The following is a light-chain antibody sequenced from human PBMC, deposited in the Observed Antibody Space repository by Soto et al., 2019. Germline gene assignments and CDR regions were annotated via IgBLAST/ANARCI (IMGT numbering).Light chain of an antibody. CDR3: QQSYSTPPT. J-gene: IGKJ1*01. CDR1: QSISTY. V-gene: IGKV1-39*01. Sequence: DIQMTQSPSSLSASVGDRVTITCRASQSISTYLNWYLHKPGKAPKLLIYAASSLQSGVPSRFSGSGSGTDFTLTISSLQPEDFATYYCQQSYSTPPTFGQGTKVDIK. CDR2: AAS.